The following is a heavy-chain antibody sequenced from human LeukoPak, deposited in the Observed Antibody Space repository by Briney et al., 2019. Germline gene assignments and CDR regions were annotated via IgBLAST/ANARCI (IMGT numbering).Heavy chain of an antibody. Sequence: PGGSLRLSCAASGFTFSGYAMSWVRQAPGKGLEWVSAISGSGGSTYYVDSVKGRFTISRDNSKKTRYLQMNSLRAEDTAVYYCAQSPLAVAVYFDYWGQGTLVTVSS. CDR2: ISGSGGST. V-gene: IGHV3-23*01. CDR1: GFTFSGYA. J-gene: IGHJ4*02. CDR3: AQSPLAVAVYFDY. D-gene: IGHD6-13*01.